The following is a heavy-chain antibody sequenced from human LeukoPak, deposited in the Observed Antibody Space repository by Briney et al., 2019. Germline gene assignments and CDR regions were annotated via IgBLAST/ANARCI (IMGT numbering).Heavy chain of an antibody. CDR3: AREGYSYGDDY. Sequence: GGSLRLSCAASGFTFSSYSMNWVRQAPGKGLEWVSYISSSSSTIYYADSVKGRFTISRDNAKNSLYLQMNSLRAEDTAVYYCAREGYSYGDDYWGQGTLVTVSS. J-gene: IGHJ4*02. V-gene: IGHV3-48*04. CDR2: ISSSSSTI. CDR1: GFTFSSYS. D-gene: IGHD5-18*01.